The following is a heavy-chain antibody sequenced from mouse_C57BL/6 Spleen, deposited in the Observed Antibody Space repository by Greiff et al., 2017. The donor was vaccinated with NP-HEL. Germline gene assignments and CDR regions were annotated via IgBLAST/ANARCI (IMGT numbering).Heavy chain of an antibody. J-gene: IGHJ3*01. CDR2: IRNKANGYTT. V-gene: IGHV7-3*01. CDR3: ARGNPFAY. CDR1: GFTFTDYY. D-gene: IGHD2-1*01. Sequence: EVKLMESGGGLVQPGGSLSLSCAASGFTFTDYYMSWVRQPPGKALEWLGFIRNKANGYTTEYSASVKGRFTISRDNSQSILYLQMNALRAEDSATYYCARGNPFAYWGQGTLVTVSA.